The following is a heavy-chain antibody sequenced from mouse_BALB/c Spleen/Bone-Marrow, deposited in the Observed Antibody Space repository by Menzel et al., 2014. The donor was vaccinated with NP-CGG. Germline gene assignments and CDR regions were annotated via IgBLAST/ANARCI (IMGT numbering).Heavy chain of an antibody. CDR3: ASYVYGYYFDY. V-gene: IGHV14-3*02. D-gene: IGHD2-2*01. Sequence: EVQLQQSGAELVKPGASVKLSCTASGFNIKDTYMHWVKQRPEQGLEWIGRIDPANGNTKYGPKFQGKASITADTSSNTAYLQLSSPTSEDTAVYYCASYVYGYYFDYWGQGTTLTVSS. CDR1: GFNIKDTY. CDR2: IDPANGNT. J-gene: IGHJ2*01.